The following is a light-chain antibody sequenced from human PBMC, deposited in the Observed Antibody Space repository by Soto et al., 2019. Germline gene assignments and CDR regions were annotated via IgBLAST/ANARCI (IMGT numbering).Light chain of an antibody. Sequence: ESVLTQSPGSLSLSPGETATLSCRASQSIINNYLAWYQQKPGQAPRLLIYGASIRATGVPDRFSGSGSGTDFTLPITRLEAEDFAVYYSQQYVTSPLMYSFGRGTKLGF. CDR2: GAS. CDR1: QSIINNY. J-gene: IGKJ2*01. V-gene: IGKV3-20*01. CDR3: QQYVTSPLMYS.